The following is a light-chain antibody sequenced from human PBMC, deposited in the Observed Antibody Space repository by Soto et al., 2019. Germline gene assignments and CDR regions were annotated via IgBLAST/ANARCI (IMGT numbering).Light chain of an antibody. CDR3: QQYGSSPVT. CDR2: DVS. Sequence: IVLTQSPSTLSLSPGIRATLSCRASQNISNYLIWYQQKPGQAPRLLIYDVSNRATGIPARFSGSGSGTDFALTIIRLEPEDFAVYYCQQYGSSPVTFGQGTKVDIK. J-gene: IGKJ1*01. CDR1: QNISNY. V-gene: IGKV3-20*01.